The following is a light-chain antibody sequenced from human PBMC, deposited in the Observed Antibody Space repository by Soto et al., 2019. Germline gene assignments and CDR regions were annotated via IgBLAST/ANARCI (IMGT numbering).Light chain of an antibody. V-gene: IGKV3-20*01. CDR2: AAS. CDR1: ESVGSDY. J-gene: IGKJ1*01. CDR3: YQYGTSPWT. Sequence: EIVLTQSPGTLSLSPGERGTLSCRASESVGSDYLAWYQQKPGQAPRLLIFAASNRATGIPDRFSGSGSGSVFTLTITRLEPEDFAVYFCYQYGTSPWTFGQGTKVEI.